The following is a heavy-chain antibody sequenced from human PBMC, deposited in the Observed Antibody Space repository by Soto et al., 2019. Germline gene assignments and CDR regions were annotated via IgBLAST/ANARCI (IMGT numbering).Heavy chain of an antibody. CDR1: GFTFSSYA. J-gene: IGHJ6*02. D-gene: IGHD2-2*01. CDR3: AKDRSKCISTSCYYYYGMDV. CDR2: ISGSGGST. Sequence: EVQLLESGGGLVQPGGSLRLSCAASGFTFSSYAMSWVRQAPGKGLKWVSAISGSGGSTYYADSVKGRFTISRDNSKNTLYLQMNSLRAEDTAVYYCAKDRSKCISTSCYYYYGMDVWGQGTTVTVSS. V-gene: IGHV3-23*01.